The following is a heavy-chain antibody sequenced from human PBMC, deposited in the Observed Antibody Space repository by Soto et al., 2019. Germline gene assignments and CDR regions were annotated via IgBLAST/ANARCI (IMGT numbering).Heavy chain of an antibody. CDR1: GGSFSGYY. CDR2: INHSGST. Sequence: SETLSLTCAVYGGSFSGYYWSWIRQPPGKGLEWIGEINHSGSTNYNPSLKSRVTISVDTSKNQFSLKLSSVTAADTAVYYCASYSSSREYFDYWGQGTLVTVS. V-gene: IGHV4-34*01. J-gene: IGHJ4*02. CDR3: ASYSSSREYFDY. D-gene: IGHD6-6*01.